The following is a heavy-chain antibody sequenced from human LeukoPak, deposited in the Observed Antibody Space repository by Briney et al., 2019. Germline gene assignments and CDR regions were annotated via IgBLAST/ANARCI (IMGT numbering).Heavy chain of an antibody. D-gene: IGHD3-10*01. V-gene: IGHV4-30-2*01. Sequence: PSETLSLTCTVSGGSISSGGYYWSWIRQPPGKGLEWIGYIYHSGSTYYNPSLKSRVTISVDRSKNQFSLKLSSVTAADTAVYYCARGLTMVRGVSRYYFDYWGQGTLVTVSS. CDR1: GGSISSGGYY. CDR2: IYHSGST. J-gene: IGHJ4*02. CDR3: ARGLTMVRGVSRYYFDY.